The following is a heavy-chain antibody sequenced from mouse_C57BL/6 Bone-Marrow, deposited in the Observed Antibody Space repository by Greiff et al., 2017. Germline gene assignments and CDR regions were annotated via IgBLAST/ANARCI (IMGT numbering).Heavy chain of an antibody. D-gene: IGHD1-1*01. CDR3: AREGNLLLRPYFDY. J-gene: IGHJ2*01. CDR1: GYTFTSYG. Sequence: QVQLQQSGAELARPGASVKLSCKASGYTFTSYGISWVKQRTGQGLEWIGEIYPRSGNTYYNEKLKGKATLTADKSSSTAYMELRSLTSEDSAVYFCAREGNLLLRPYFDYWGQGTTLTVSS. CDR2: IYPRSGNT. V-gene: IGHV1-81*01.